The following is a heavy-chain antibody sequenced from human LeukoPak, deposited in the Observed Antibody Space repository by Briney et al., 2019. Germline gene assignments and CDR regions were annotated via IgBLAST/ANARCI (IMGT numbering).Heavy chain of an antibody. CDR3: ARDFKAGDGHWSFDL. D-gene: IGHD4-17*01. Sequence: ASVKVSCKASGYTFTGYYMHWVRQAPGQGLEWMGWINPNSGGTNYAQKFQGRVTMTRDTSISTAYMELSRLRSDDTAVYYCARDFKAGDGHWSFDLWGRGILVTVFS. CDR1: GYTFTGYY. CDR2: INPNSGGT. J-gene: IGHJ2*01. V-gene: IGHV1-2*02.